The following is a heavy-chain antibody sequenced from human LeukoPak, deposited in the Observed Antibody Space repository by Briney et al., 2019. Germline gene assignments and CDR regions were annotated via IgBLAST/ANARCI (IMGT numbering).Heavy chain of an antibody. D-gene: IGHD5-12*01. CDR2: IRYDGSNK. J-gene: IGHJ4*02. CDR1: GFTFSSYG. V-gene: IGHV3-30*02. CDR3: ARGGSGYDYLTPTFDY. Sequence: GGSLRLSCAASGFTFSSYGMHWVRQAPGKGLEWVAFIRYDGSNKYYADSVKGRFTISRDNSKNTLYLQMNSLRAEDTAVYYCARGGSGYDYLTPTFDYWGQGTLVTVSS.